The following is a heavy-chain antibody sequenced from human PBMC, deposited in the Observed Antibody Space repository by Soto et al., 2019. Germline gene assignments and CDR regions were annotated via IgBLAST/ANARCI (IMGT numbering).Heavy chain of an antibody. D-gene: IGHD4-17*01. Sequence: QVQLVQSGAEVKKPEASVKVSCKASGYTFTSYDINWVRQATGQGLEWMGWMNPNSGNTGYAQKFQGRVTMTRNTSISTAYMELSSLRSEDTAVYYCARGLNLMTTVTMGYWGQGTLVTVSS. CDR3: ARGLNLMTTVTMGY. J-gene: IGHJ4*02. V-gene: IGHV1-8*01. CDR2: MNPNSGNT. CDR1: GYTFTSYD.